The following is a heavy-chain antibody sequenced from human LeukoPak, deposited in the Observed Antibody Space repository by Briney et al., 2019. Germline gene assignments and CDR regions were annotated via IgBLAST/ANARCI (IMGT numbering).Heavy chain of an antibody. CDR2: ISYDGSNK. J-gene: IGHJ4*02. CDR1: GFTFSSYG. Sequence: PGRSLRLSCAASGFTFSSYGMHWVRQAPGKGLEWVAVISYDGSNKYYADSVKGRFTISRDNSKNTLYLQMNSLRAEDTAVYYCAKDHGGELLHFLDYWGQGTLVTVSS. CDR3: AKDHGGELLHFLDY. V-gene: IGHV3-30*18. D-gene: IGHD1-26*01.